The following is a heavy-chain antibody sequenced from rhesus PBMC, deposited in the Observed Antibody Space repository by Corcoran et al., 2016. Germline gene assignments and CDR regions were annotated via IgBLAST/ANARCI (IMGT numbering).Heavy chain of an antibody. D-gene: IGHD3-22*01. V-gene: IGHV4-99*01. CDR3: TSGEWSRNRFDV. J-gene: IGHJ5-1*01. CDR1: GYSISSAYY. CDR2: IGGNDGNL. Sequence: QVQLQESGPGLVKPSETLSLTCAVSGYSISSAYYWGWIRQPPGKGLEYIGYIGGNDGNLYYNPSLKDRVTISKDTSRNQFSLKLGSVTAADTAVYYCTSGEWSRNRFDVWGPGVLVAVSS.